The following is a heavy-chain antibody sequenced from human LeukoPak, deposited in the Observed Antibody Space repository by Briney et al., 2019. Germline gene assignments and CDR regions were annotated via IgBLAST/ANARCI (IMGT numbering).Heavy chain of an antibody. CDR1: GYTFSAYY. CDR2: IDPNTGGT. V-gene: IGHV1-2*02. Sequence: ASVKVSCKASGYTFSAYYINWVRQAPGQGLEWMRWIDPNTGGTNYAQKFQGRVTMTRDMSISTVYMELSSLRYDDSAVFYCARTFFSGSGTSFYYYMDVWGKGTTVTISS. J-gene: IGHJ6*03. CDR3: ARTFFSGSGTSFYYYMDV. D-gene: IGHD3-10*01.